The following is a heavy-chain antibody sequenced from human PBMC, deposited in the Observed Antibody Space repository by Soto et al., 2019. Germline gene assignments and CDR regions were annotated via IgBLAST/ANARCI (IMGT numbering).Heavy chain of an antibody. D-gene: IGHD5-18*01. V-gene: IGHV4-31*01. CDR1: GGSISSGGYY. CDR2: IYYSGST. Sequence: QVQLQESGPGLVKPSQTLSLTCTVSGGSISSGGYYWSWIRQHPGKGLEWIGYIYYSGSTYYNPSLKSQVTISVDPSKNQFSLKLSSVTAADTAVYYCASRGYSYGFSLGMDVWGQGTTVTVSS. CDR3: ASRGYSYGFSLGMDV. J-gene: IGHJ6*02.